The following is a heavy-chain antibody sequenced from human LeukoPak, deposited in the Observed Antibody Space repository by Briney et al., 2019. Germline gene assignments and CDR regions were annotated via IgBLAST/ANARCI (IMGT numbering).Heavy chain of an antibody. CDR2: ISGSGGST. CDR1: GFTFSSYA. V-gene: IGHV3-23*01. D-gene: IGHD6-19*01. Sequence: GGSLRLSCAASGFTFSSYAMGWVRQAPGKGLEWVSAISGSGGSTYYADSVKGRFTISRDNSKNTLYLQMNSLRAEDTAVYYCAKGSGWDYYYGMDVWGQGTTVTVSS. J-gene: IGHJ6*02. CDR3: AKGSGWDYYYGMDV.